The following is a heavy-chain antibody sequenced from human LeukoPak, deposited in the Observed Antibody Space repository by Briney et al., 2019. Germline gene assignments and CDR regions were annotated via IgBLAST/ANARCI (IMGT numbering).Heavy chain of an antibody. CDR1: GYSISSGDY. V-gene: IGHV4-38-2*01. CDR3: ARGGYYYYYMDV. D-gene: IGHD3-16*01. J-gene: IGHJ6*03. CDR2: IYHSGST. Sequence: PSETLSLTCAVSGYSISSGDYWGWIRHPPGKGLEWIGSIYHSGSTYCNPSLKSRVTISVDRSKNQFSLKLSSVTAADTAVYYCARGGYYYYYMDVWGKGTTVTVSS.